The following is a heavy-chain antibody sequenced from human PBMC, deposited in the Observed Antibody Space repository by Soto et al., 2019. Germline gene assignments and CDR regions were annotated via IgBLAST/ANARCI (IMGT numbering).Heavy chain of an antibody. V-gene: IGHV4-4*07. CDR3: ARASIIGTSYSDY. D-gene: IGHD1-7*01. Sequence: SETLSLTCTVSSGSINSFYWSWIRQPAGKGLEWIGRIHSSGTTNYNPSLKSRVTMSVDTSRNQFSLKLTSVTAADTAVYYCARASIIGTSYSDYWGQGVLVTVYS. J-gene: IGHJ4*02. CDR2: IHSSGTT. CDR1: SGSINSFY.